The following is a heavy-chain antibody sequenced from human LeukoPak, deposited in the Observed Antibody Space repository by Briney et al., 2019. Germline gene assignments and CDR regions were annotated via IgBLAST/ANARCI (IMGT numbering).Heavy chain of an antibody. CDR1: GYTFTGYY. D-gene: IGHD3-22*01. CDR2: INPNSGGT. CDR3: ARVMGYYDSSGYYYYGMDV. V-gene: IGHV1-2*02. J-gene: IGHJ6*02. Sequence: ASVKVSCKASGYTFTGYYMHWVRQAPGQGLEWMGWINPNSGGTNYAQKFQGRVTMTRDTSISTAYMELSRLRSDDTAVYYCARVMGYYDSSGYYYYGMDVWGQGTTVTVSS.